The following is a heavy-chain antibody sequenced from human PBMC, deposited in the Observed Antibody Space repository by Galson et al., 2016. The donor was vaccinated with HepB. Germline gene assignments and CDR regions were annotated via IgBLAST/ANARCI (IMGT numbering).Heavy chain of an antibody. V-gene: IGHV1-18*01. D-gene: IGHD3-9*01. CDR1: GYTFSSLG. CDR3: ARANFDELSRYYYFGMDV. CDR2: ISGFNGNT. J-gene: IGHJ6*02. Sequence: SVKVSCKASGYTFSSLGISWLRQAPGQGLEWMGWISGFNGNTNYAQKVPGRVTMTTDKYTGTAYMELRSLRSDDTAIYFCARANFDELSRYYYFGMDVWGQGTTVTVSS.